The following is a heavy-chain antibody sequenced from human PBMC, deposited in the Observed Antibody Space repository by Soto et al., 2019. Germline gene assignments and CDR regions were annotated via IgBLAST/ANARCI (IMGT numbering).Heavy chain of an antibody. D-gene: IGHD2-21*02. J-gene: IGHJ4*02. Sequence: EPLSLTCDVSGGSIDNSHSFWGWVRQPPGKGLECLGSVYYSGGTYYNPSLRSRVTMSVDTSKDQVSLKLRSVTAADTALYFCARQRTSVVTQAYFDVWGPGFLVTVSS. CDR3: ARQRTSVVTQAYFDV. V-gene: IGHV4-39*01. CDR2: VYYSGGT. CDR1: GGSIDNSHSF.